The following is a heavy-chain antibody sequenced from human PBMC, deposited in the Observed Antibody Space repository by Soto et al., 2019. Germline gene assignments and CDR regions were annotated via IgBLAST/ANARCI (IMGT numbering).Heavy chain of an antibody. V-gene: IGHV1-58*01. CDR2: IVVGSGNT. Sequence: SVKVSCNASGFTFTSSAVQWVRQARGQRLEWIGWIVVGSGNTNYAQKFRERVTITRDMSTSTAYMELSSLRSEDTAVYYCAALTTVTTTADYWGQGTLVTVSS. CDR1: GFTFTSSA. CDR3: AALTTVTTTADY. D-gene: IGHD4-17*01. J-gene: IGHJ4*02.